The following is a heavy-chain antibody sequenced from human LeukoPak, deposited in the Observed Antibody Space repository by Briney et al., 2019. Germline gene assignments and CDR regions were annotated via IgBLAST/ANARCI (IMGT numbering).Heavy chain of an antibody. CDR3: AGSITMIPKLGY. D-gene: IGHD3-22*01. V-gene: IGHV1-8*03. CDR1: GYTFTSYD. CDR2: MNPNSGNT. Sequence: ASVTVSCKASGYTFTSYDINWVRQATGQGLEWMGWMNPNSGNTGYAQKFQGRVTITRNTSISTAYMELSSLRSEDTAVYYCAGSITMIPKLGYWGQGTLVTVSS. J-gene: IGHJ4*02.